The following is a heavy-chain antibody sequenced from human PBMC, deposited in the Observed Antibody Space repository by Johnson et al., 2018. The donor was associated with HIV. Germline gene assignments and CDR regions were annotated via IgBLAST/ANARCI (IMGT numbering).Heavy chain of an antibody. CDR2: INWNGGST. CDR1: GFTFDDYG. J-gene: IGHJ3*02. V-gene: IGHV3-20*04. D-gene: IGHD1-26*01. CDR3: AREREWELRLDAFDI. Sequence: VQLVESGGNVIRPGGSLRLSCAASGFTFDDYGMSWDRQAPGKGLEWVSGINWNGGSTGYADSVKGRFTISRDNAKNSLYLQMNSLRAEDTALYYCAREREWELRLDAFDIWGQGTMVTVSS.